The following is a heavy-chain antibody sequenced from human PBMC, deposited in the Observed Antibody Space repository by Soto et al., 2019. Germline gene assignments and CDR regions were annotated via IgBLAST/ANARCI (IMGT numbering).Heavy chain of an antibody. D-gene: IGHD6-13*01. V-gene: IGHV1-3*01. CDR2: INAGNGNT. Sequence: ASVKVSCKASGYTFTSYAMHWVRQAPGQRLEWMGWINAGNGNTKYSQKFQGRVTITRDTSASTAYMELSSLRSEDTAVYYCGRDQGIAAAGTVSAFDIWGQGTMVTVSS. CDR3: GRDQGIAAAGTVSAFDI. J-gene: IGHJ3*02. CDR1: GYTFTSYA.